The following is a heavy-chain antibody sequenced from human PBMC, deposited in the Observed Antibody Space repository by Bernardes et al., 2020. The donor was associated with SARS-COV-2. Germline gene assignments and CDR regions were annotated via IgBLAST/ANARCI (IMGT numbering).Heavy chain of an antibody. J-gene: IGHJ4*02. CDR1: GYTFTSTG. D-gene: IGHD6-19*01. V-gene: IGHV1-18*01. Sequence: ASVKVSCKASGYTFTSTGISWVRQAPGQGLEWMGWISAYNGHTDYAQKFQDRVTMTTDSSTNTAYMELKSLRSDDTAVYYCARVRMTWASGWYRDIYLDFWGQGTLVTVSS. CDR2: ISAYNGHT. CDR3: ARVRMTWASGWYRDIYLDF.